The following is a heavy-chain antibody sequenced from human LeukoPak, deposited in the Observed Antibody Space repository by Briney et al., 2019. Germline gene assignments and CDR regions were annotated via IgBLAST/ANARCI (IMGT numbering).Heavy chain of an antibody. D-gene: IGHD6-19*01. Sequence: GGSLRLSCSASGFTFSSYWMSWVRQAPGKGLEWVANIKKDGREKKYMDPVKGRFNISRDNAKNSLFLQMNSLRVEDTALYYCVREGGSDWYSGWFDPWGQGTQVTVSS. CDR1: GFTFSSYW. CDR2: IKKDGREK. V-gene: IGHV3-7*01. CDR3: VREGGSDWYSGWFDP. J-gene: IGHJ5*02.